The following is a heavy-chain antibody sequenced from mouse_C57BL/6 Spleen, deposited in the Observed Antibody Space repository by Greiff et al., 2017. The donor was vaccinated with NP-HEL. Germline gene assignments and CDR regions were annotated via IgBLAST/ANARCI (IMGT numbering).Heavy chain of an antibody. Sequence: QVQLQQPGAELVRPGTSVKLSCKASGYTFTSYWMHWVKQRPGQGLEWIGVIDPSDSYTNYNQKFKGKATLTVDTSSSTAYMQLSSLTSEDSAVYYCARRDYDDAMDYWGQGTSVTVSS. CDR3: ARRDYDDAMDY. CDR2: IDPSDSYT. V-gene: IGHV1-59*01. CDR1: GYTFTSYW. J-gene: IGHJ4*01. D-gene: IGHD2-4*01.